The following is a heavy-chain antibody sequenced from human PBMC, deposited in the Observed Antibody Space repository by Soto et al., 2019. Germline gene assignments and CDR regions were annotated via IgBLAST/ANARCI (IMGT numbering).Heavy chain of an antibody. J-gene: IGHJ5*02. V-gene: IGHV4-30-4*01. CDR2: IYYSGGT. CDR3: ARLVQLLQGRWFEP. D-gene: IGHD2-15*01. CDR1: GGSISSGDYY. Sequence: ASETLSLTCTVSGGSISSGDYYWSWIRQPPGKGLEWIGYIYYSGGTYYNPSLKSRVTISVDTSKNQFSLKLSSVTAADTAVYYCARLVQLLQGRWFEPWGQGTLVTVSS.